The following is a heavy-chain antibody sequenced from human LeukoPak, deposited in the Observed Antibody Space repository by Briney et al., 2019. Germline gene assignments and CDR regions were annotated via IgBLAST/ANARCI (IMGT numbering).Heavy chain of an antibody. D-gene: IGHD3-3*01. CDR1: GGSISSYY. CDR2: IYYSGST. J-gene: IGHJ4*02. V-gene: IGHV4-59*01. Sequence: PSETLSLTCTVSGGSISSYYWSWIRQPPGKGLEWIGYIYYSGSTYYNPSLKSRVTIPVDTSKNQFSLKLSSVTAADTAVYYCARAYEAGSLDYWGQGTLVTVSS. CDR3: ARAYEAGSLDY.